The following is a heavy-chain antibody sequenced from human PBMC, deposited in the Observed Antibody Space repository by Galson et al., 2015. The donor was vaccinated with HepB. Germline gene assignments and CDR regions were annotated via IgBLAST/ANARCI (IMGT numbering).Heavy chain of an antibody. CDR2: ISHTGRT. CDR1: DGSLSGYY. V-gene: IGHV4-34*01. CDR3: AREDIHCSGGSCYRGPLDP. J-gene: IGHJ5*02. D-gene: IGHD2-15*01. Sequence: SLTCAVSDGSLSGYYWHWIRQPPGRGLEWIGEISHTGRTNYKSSLTSRITISGDMSKNQFSLKLSSVTAADTAVYYCAREDIHCSGGSCYRGPLDPWGQGTLVTVSS.